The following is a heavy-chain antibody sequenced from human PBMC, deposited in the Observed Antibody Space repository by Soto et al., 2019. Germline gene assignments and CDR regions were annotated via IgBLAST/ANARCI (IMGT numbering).Heavy chain of an antibody. Sequence: QVQLVQSGDEVKKPGSSVKVYCKASGGTFSSYAISWVRQAPGQGLEWMGGIIPIFGTANYAQKFQGRVTITADESTSTAYMALSRLRSEHKAVYDWAAIRVQRNYYDSSGSYPLFWYFDLWGRGTLVTV. D-gene: IGHD3-22*01. CDR1: GGTFSSYA. V-gene: IGHV1-69*01. CDR2: IIPIFGTA. J-gene: IGHJ2*01. CDR3: AAIRVQRNYYDSSGSYPLFWYFDL.